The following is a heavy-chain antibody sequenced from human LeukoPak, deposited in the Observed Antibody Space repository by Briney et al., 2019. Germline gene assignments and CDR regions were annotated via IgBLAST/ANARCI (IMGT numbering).Heavy chain of an antibody. V-gene: IGHV4-39*07. Sequence: SETLSLTCTVSGGSISSSSYYWGWIRQPPGEGLEWIGSIYYSGSTYYNPSLKSRVTISVDTSKNQFSLKLSSVTAADTAVYYCARTRGGDYVYYWGQGTLVTVSS. J-gene: IGHJ4*02. D-gene: IGHD4-17*01. CDR1: GGSISSSSYY. CDR2: IYYSGST. CDR3: ARTRGGDYVYY.